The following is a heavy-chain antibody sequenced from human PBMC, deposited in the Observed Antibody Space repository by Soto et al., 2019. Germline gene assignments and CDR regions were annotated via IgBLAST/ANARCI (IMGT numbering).Heavy chain of an antibody. CDR1: GGTFSSYA. J-gene: IGHJ4*02. CDR3: AREEVSYCSGGSCPFDY. V-gene: IGHV1-69*01. Sequence: QVQLVQSWAEVKKPGSSVTVSCKASGGTFSSYAISWVRQAPVQGLEWMGGIIPIFGTANYAQKFQGRVTITADESKSTAYMELSSLRSEDTAVYYCAREEVSYCSGGSCPFDYWGQGPLVTVSS. CDR2: IIPIFGTA. D-gene: IGHD2-15*01.